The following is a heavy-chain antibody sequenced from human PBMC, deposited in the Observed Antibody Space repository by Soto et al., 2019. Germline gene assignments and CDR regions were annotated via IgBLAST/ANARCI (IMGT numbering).Heavy chain of an antibody. CDR1: GFTFRNFE. Sequence: PGGSLRLSCAASGFTFRNFEMNWVRQVPGKGLEWLSYISSSGSKTFYSESVKGRFTISRDNIEDSLFLKMNNLRVEDTGIYFCARDSIAAPNWFDPWGQGTRVIVSS. D-gene: IGHD6-6*01. J-gene: IGHJ5*02. CDR2: ISSSGSKT. CDR3: ARDSIAAPNWFDP. V-gene: IGHV3-48*03.